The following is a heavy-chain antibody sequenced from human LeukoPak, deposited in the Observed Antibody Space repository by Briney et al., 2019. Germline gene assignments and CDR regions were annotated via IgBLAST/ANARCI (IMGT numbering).Heavy chain of an antibody. CDR3: ARHEQRNWFDP. D-gene: IGHD6-25*01. CDR2: IYYSGST. Sequence: SQTLSLTCAVSGGSISSGGYSWSWIRQPPGKGLEWIGSIYYSGSTYYNPSLKSRVTISVDTSKNQFSLKLSSVTAADTAVYYCARHEQRNWFDPWGQGTLVTVSS. V-gene: IGHV4-30-2*03. CDR1: GGSISSGGYS. J-gene: IGHJ5*02.